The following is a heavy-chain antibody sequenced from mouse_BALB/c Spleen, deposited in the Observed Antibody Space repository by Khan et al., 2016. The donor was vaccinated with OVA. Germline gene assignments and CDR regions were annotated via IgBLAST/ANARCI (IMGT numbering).Heavy chain of an antibody. CDR2: IWADGST. CDR1: GFSLTSYG. D-gene: IGHD1-3*01. Sequence: QVQLKESGPGLVAPSQSLSITCTVPGFSLTSYGVHWVRQPPGKGLEWLGVIWADGSTNYNSALMYRLSISNDNSNGQVFLKMKSLKTDDTAMYYCAKLEDIWGQGTTLTVS. CDR3: AKLEDI. V-gene: IGHV2-9*02. J-gene: IGHJ2*01.